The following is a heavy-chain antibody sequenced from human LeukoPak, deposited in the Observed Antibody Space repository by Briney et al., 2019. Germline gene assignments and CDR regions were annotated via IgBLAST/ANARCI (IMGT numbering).Heavy chain of an antibody. D-gene: IGHD3-10*01. V-gene: IGHV3-7*01. Sequence: PGGSLRLSCAASGFTLSSYWMSWVRQAPGKGLEWVANIKQDGSEKNYVDSVKGRFTISRDNAKNSLYLQMNSLRVEDTAVYYCAKGARLLWFGELDYWGQGTLVTVSS. J-gene: IGHJ4*02. CDR2: IKQDGSEK. CDR3: AKGARLLWFGELDY. CDR1: GFTLSSYW.